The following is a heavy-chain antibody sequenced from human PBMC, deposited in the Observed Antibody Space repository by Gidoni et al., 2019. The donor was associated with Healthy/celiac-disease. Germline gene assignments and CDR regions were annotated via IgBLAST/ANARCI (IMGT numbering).Heavy chain of an antibody. D-gene: IGHD2-15*01. CDR1: GFAFSSHS. J-gene: IGHJ6*02. Sequence: EVQLVESGVCLVKPGGSLRFSCAAAGFAFSSHSMNWVRMAPGKGLEWVSSISSSSSYIYYADSVKGRFTISRDNAKNSLYLQMNSLRAEDTAVYYCARVVATGYCSGGSCYLYYYGMDVWGQGTTVTVSS. V-gene: IGHV3-21*01. CDR2: ISSSSSYI. CDR3: ARVVATGYCSGGSCYLYYYGMDV.